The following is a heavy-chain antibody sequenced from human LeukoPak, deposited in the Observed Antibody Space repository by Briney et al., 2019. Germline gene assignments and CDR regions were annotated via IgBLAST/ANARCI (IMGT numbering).Heavy chain of an antibody. CDR2: MNPNSGNT. V-gene: IGHV1-8*03. CDR3: AKKGYSFGWRDSYYLDY. Sequence: ASVKVSCKASGYTFTSYDINWVRQATGQGLEWMGWMNPNSGNTGYAQKFQGRVTITRNTSISTAYMELSSLRPEDTAVYYCAKKGYSFGWRDSYYLDYWGQGTLVTVSS. D-gene: IGHD6-19*01. J-gene: IGHJ4*02. CDR1: GYTFTSYD.